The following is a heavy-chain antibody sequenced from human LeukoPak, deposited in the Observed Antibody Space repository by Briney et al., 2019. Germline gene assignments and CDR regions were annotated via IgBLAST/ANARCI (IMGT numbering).Heavy chain of an antibody. Sequence: PGGSLSLSCAASGFTLSSDGMHWVRQAPGKGLEWVAFIRHDGSKKYYADSVKGRFTTSRDNSKNTLDLQMNSLRPEDTAVYYCVKSGDGYRFDDWGQGTLVTVSS. D-gene: IGHD5-24*01. CDR2: IRHDGSKK. J-gene: IGHJ4*02. CDR1: GFTLSSDG. CDR3: VKSGDGYRFDD. V-gene: IGHV3-30*02.